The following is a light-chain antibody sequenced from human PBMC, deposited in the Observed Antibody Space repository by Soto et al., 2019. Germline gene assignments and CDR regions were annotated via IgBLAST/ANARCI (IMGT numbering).Light chain of an antibody. CDR1: SGHSSYI. CDR3: ETWDRNTQNGV. V-gene: IGLV4-60*02. J-gene: IGLJ3*02. CDR2: LEGSGSY. Sequence: QLVLTQSSSASASLGSSVKLTCTLSSGHSSYIIAWHQQQPGKAPRYLMKLEGSGSYNKGSGVPDRFSGSSSGADRYLTISNLQFEDEADYYCETWDRNTQNGVFGGGTKLTVL.